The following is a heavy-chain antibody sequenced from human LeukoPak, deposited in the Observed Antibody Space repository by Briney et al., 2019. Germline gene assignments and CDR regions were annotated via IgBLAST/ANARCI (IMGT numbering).Heavy chain of an antibody. J-gene: IGHJ5*02. Sequence: PGGSLRLSCAASGFTVSTNYMSWVRQAPGKGLEWVAFIRYDGSNKYYADSVKGRFTISRDNSKNTLYLQMNSLRAEDTAVYYCAKDGGYCSSTSCYGVNWFDPWGQGTLVTVSS. D-gene: IGHD2-2*01. CDR2: IRYDGSNK. CDR1: GFTVSTNY. V-gene: IGHV3-30*02. CDR3: AKDGGYCSSTSCYGVNWFDP.